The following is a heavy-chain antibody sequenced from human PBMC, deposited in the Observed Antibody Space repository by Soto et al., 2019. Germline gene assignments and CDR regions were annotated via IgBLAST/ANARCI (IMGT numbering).Heavy chain of an antibody. Sequence: PGGSLRLSCAASGFTVSSNYMSCVRQAPGKGLEWVSVIYSGGSTYYADSVKGRFTISRDNSKNTLYLQMNSLRAEDTAVYYCAREGELLGAGAFDIWGQGTMVTVSS. CDR1: GFTVSSNY. J-gene: IGHJ3*02. CDR3: AREGELLGAGAFDI. CDR2: IYSGGST. V-gene: IGHV3-53*01. D-gene: IGHD1-26*01.